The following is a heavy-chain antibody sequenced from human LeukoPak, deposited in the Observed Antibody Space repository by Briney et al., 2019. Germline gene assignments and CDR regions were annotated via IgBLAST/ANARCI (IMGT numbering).Heavy chain of an antibody. Sequence: PGGSLRLSCAASGFTFSSYGMHWVRQAPGKGLEWVAVISYDGSNKYYADSVKGRFTISRDNAKNSLYLQMNSLGAEDTAVYYCARRGTSSSWAHFDYWGQGTLVTVSS. CDR1: GFTFSSYG. J-gene: IGHJ4*02. V-gene: IGHV3-30*03. CDR3: ARRGTSSSWAHFDY. D-gene: IGHD6-13*01. CDR2: ISYDGSNK.